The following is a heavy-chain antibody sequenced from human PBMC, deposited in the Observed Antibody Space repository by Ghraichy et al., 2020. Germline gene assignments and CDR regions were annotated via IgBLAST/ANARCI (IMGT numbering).Heavy chain of an antibody. V-gene: IGHV4-34*01. Sequence: SETLSLTCAVYGGSFRNYFWSWVRQLPGKGLEWIGDINHGGTTNYNPSLKSRVTVSVDTSVNQFSLKLKSVTAADTAVYYCARDTGDYYGMDVWGQGTTVTVSS. CDR2: INHGGTT. CDR3: ARDTGDYYGMDV. D-gene: IGHD1-14*01. CDR1: GGSFRNYF. J-gene: IGHJ6*02.